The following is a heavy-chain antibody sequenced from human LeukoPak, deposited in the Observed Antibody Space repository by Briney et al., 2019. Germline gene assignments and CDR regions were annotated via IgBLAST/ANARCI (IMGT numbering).Heavy chain of an antibody. CDR3: ARRGGHGGSFDY. J-gene: IGHJ4*02. V-gene: IGHV4-39*01. D-gene: IGHD4-23*01. Sequence: SETLSLTYTVSGGSISRNNYYWDWIRQPPGKGLEYIGSIYYSGSTYYTPSLKSRVTISVDTSKNQFSLKLSSVTAADTAVYYCARRGGHGGSFDYWGQGTLVTVSS. CDR2: IYYSGST. CDR1: GGSISRNNYY.